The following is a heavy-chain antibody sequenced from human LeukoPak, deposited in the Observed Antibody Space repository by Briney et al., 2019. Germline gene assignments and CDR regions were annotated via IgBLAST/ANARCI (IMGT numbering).Heavy chain of an antibody. D-gene: IGHD5-12*01. Sequence: GGSLRLSCAASGFTFNSYSMHWVRQAPGKGLEWVAVISYDGSNKYYADSVKGRFTISRDNSKNTLYLQMNSLRAEDTAVYYCARSTPDGGYGYYFDYWGQGTLVTVSS. CDR1: GFTFNSYS. CDR3: ARSTPDGGYGYYFDY. V-gene: IGHV3-30*04. CDR2: ISYDGSNK. J-gene: IGHJ4*02.